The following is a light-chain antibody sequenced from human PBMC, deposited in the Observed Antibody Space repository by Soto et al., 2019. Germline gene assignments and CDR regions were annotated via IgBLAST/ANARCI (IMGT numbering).Light chain of an antibody. CDR3: QSYDTPVYV. J-gene: IGLJ1*01. CDR2: GNS. CDR1: SSNIGAGYD. Sequence: QSVLTQPPSVSGDPGQRVTISCTGSSSNIGAGYDVHWYQQLPGAAPKLLIYGNSNRPSGVPDRFSGSRSGTSASLAITGFQPEDEADYYCQSYDTPVYVFGGGTKVTVL. V-gene: IGLV1-40*01.